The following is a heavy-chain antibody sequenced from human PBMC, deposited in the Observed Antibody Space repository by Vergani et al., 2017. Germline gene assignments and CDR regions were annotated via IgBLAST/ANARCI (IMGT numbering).Heavy chain of an antibody. CDR1: GGSISSYY. V-gene: IGHV4-59*01. CDR3: ARVMNEALLFFDP. J-gene: IGHJ5*02. CDR2: IYYSGST. Sequence: QVQLQESGPGLVKPSETLSLTCTVSGGSISSYYWSWIRQPPGKGLEWIGYIYYSGSTNYNPSLKSRVTISVDTSKNQFSLKLSSVTAADTAVYYCARVMNEALLFFDPWGQGTLVTVSS. D-gene: IGHD1-1*01.